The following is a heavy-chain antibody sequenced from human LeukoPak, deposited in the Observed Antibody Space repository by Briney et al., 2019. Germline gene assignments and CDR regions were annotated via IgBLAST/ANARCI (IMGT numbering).Heavy chain of an antibody. CDR2: ISSSGSTI. CDR1: GFTFSSYE. Sequence: GGSLRLSCAASGFTFSSYEMNWVRQAPGKGLEWVSYISSSGSTIYYADSVKGRFTIAGDNAKNSLYPQMNSLRAEDTAVYYCASLLRYFDWGNWGQGTLVTVSS. CDR3: ASLLRYFDWGN. V-gene: IGHV3-48*03. D-gene: IGHD3-9*01. J-gene: IGHJ4*02.